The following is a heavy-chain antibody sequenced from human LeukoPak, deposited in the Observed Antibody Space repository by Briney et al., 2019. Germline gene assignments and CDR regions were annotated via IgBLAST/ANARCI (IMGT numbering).Heavy chain of an antibody. CDR1: GLTLSNVW. V-gene: IGHV3-15*07. Sequence: GGSLRLSCAVSGLTLSNVWMNWVRQAPGKGLEWVGRIKSKTAGGTTDFAAPVKGRFTISRDDLKNTLYLQMNSLTSEDTAVYYCTQGSGQYYDYWGQGTLVTVSS. CDR2: IKSKTAGGTT. CDR3: TQGSGQYYDY. D-gene: IGHD3-22*01. J-gene: IGHJ4*02.